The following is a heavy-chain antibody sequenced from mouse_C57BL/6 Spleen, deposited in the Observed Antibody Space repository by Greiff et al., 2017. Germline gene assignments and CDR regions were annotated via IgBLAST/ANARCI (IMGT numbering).Heavy chain of an antibody. Sequence: QVQLKQPGAELVMPGASVKLSCKASGYTFTSYWMHWVKQRPGQGLEWIGEIDPSDSYTNYNQKFKGKSTLTVDKSSSTAYMQLSSLTSEDSAVYYGAKGTVVEGRYAMDYWGQGTSVTVSS. CDR2: IDPSDSYT. D-gene: IGHD1-1*01. V-gene: IGHV1-69*01. J-gene: IGHJ4*01. CDR1: GYTFTSYW. CDR3: AKGTVVEGRYAMDY.